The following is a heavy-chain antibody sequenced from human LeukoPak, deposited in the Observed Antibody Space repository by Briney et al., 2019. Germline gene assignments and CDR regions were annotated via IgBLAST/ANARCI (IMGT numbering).Heavy chain of an antibody. CDR2: IYHTGST. CDR3: ARTLRGYSYGLFDY. CDR1: GFSISSGYY. Sequence: SETLSLTCGVSGFSISSGYYWGWIRQPPGKGLEWIGSIYHTGSTYYNPSLKSRVTISVDTSKNQFSLKLSSVTAADTAVYYCARTLRGYSYGLFDYWGQGTLVTVSS. D-gene: IGHD5-18*01. J-gene: IGHJ4*02. V-gene: IGHV4-38-2*01.